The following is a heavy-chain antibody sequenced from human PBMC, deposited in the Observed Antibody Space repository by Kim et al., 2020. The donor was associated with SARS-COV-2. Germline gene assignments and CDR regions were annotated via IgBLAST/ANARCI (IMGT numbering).Heavy chain of an antibody. V-gene: IGHV3-11*05. J-gene: IGHJ4*02. Sequence: SVKGRFTISRDNAKNSLYLQMNSLRAEDTAVYYCARAITMVRGVIRYFDYWGQGTLVTVSS. CDR3: ARAITMVRGVIRYFDY. D-gene: IGHD3-10*01.